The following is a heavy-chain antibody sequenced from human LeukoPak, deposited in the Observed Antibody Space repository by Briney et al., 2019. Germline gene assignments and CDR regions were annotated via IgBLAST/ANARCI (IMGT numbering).Heavy chain of an antibody. Sequence: PGGSLRLSCAASGFTFSSYGMHWVRQAPGKGLEWVAFIRYDGSNKYYADSVKGRFTISRDNSKNTLYLQMNSLRAEDTAVYYCAKDGGEYYDSSGYSFDYWGQGTLVTVCS. V-gene: IGHV3-30*02. CDR3: AKDGGEYYDSSGYSFDY. CDR2: IRYDGSNK. D-gene: IGHD3-22*01. J-gene: IGHJ4*02. CDR1: GFTFSSYG.